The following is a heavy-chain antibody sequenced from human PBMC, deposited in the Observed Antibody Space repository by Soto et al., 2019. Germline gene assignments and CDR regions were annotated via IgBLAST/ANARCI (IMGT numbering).Heavy chain of an antibody. CDR2: MNPNSGNT. J-gene: IGHJ5*02. CDR3: AREGASRLSIAARTEYNWFDP. D-gene: IGHD6-6*01. CDR1: GYTFTSYD. V-gene: IGHV1-8*01. Sequence: ASVKVSCKASGYTFTSYDINWVRQATGQGLEWMGWMNPNSGNTGYAQKFQGRVTMTRNTSISTAYMELSSLRSEDTAVYYCAREGASRLSIAARTEYNWFDPWGQGTLVTVSS.